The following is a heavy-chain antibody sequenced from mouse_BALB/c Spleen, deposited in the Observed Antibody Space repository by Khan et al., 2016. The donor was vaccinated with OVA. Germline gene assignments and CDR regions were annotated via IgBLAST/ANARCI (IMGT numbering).Heavy chain of an antibody. J-gene: IGHJ3*01. V-gene: IGHV1S132*01. CDR3: ARGYFGNYEFAY. D-gene: IGHD2-1*01. CDR1: GYTFTSYW. Sequence: QVQLQQSGAELVKPGASVKLSCTTSGYTFTSYWIQWVKQRPGRGVGWIGQIFPETGTTYYNENFKGKATLTVDTSSNTAYMQFSSLTSEDSAVYFCARGYFGNYEFAYWGQGTLVTVSP. CDR2: IFPETGTT.